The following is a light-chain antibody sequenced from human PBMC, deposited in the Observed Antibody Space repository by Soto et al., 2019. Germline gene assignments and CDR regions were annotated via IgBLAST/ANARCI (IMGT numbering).Light chain of an antibody. CDR1: QNVANY. CDR3: QQYGSSLT. V-gene: IGKV3-20*01. CDR2: GAS. Sequence: EIVLTQSPATLSLSPGERATLSCRASQNVANYLDWYQQKPGQAPRLLIYGASSRATGIPDRFSGSGSGTDFTLTISRLEPEDFAVYYCQQYGSSLTVGGGTKVDSK. J-gene: IGKJ4*01.